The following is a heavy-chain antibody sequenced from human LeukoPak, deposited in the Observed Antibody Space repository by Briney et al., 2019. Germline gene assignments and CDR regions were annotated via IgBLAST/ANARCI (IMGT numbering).Heavy chain of an antibody. CDR1: GGSISRYY. CDR2: IYYGEGT. Sequence: SESLSLTCTVAGGSISRYYWSWIRQPPGKGLEWIGYIYYGEGTKYKPSLKSRVTISLDTSKNQFSLKLSSVTAADTAVYYCARGDCSGGSCYLFDYWGQGALVTVSS. J-gene: IGHJ4*02. D-gene: IGHD2-15*01. CDR3: ARGDCSGGSCYLFDY. V-gene: IGHV4-59*08.